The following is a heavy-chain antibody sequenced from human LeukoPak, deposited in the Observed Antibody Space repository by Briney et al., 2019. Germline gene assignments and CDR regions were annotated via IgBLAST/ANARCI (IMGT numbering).Heavy chain of an antibody. Sequence: GGSLRLSCAASGFTFSSYGMHWVRQAPGKGLEWVAVISYDGSNKYYADSVKGRFTISRDNSKNTLYLQMNSLRAEDTALYYCAKGRQLRGYFDYWGQGTLVTVSS. CDR2: ISYDGSNK. CDR1: GFTFSSYG. V-gene: IGHV3-30*18. D-gene: IGHD1-26*01. J-gene: IGHJ4*02. CDR3: AKGRQLRGYFDY.